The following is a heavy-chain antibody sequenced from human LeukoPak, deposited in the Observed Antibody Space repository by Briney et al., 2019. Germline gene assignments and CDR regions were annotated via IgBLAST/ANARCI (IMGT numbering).Heavy chain of an antibody. J-gene: IGHJ4*02. Sequence: SETLSLTCTVSGYSISSGYYWGWIRQPPGKGLEWIVNIYHTGSTYYNPSLKSRVTISVDTSKNQFSLKLGSVTAAGTAVYYCVRSSSSIFDYWGQGTLVTVSS. D-gene: IGHD6-6*01. CDR2: IYHTGST. CDR1: GYSISSGYY. CDR3: VRSSSSIFDY. V-gene: IGHV4-38-2*02.